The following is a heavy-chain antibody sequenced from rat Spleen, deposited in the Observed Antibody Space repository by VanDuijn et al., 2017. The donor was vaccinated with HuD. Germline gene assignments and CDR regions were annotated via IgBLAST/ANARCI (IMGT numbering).Heavy chain of an antibody. CDR1: GFTFSDYG. Sequence: EVQLVESGGGLVQPGRSLKLSCAASGFTFSDYGVAWVRQAPTTGLEWVATISYGDSSGHSGTYYRDSVRGRFTISRDNAKSTLYLQMDSLRSEDTATYYCARHGGPDYFDYWGQGVMVTVSS. CDR2: ISYGDSSGHSGT. J-gene: IGHJ2*01. CDR3: ARHGGPDYFDY. V-gene: IGHV5-29*01.